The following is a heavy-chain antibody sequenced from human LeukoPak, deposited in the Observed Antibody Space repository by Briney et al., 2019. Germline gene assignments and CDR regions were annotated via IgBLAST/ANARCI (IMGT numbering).Heavy chain of an antibody. D-gene: IGHD3-16*01. Sequence: GGSLRLSCAASGFTFSSYGMHWVRQAPGKGLEWVAVIWYDGSNKYYADSVKGRFTISRDNSKNTLYLQMNSLRAEDTAVYYCARDWAGAVRWYLDLWGRGTLVTVSS. V-gene: IGHV3-33*01. CDR1: GFTFSSYG. J-gene: IGHJ2*01. CDR2: IWYDGSNK. CDR3: ARDWAGAVRWYLDL.